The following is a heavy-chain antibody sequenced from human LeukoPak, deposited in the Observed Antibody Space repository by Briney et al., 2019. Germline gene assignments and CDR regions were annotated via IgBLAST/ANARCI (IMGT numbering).Heavy chain of an antibody. V-gene: IGHV4-4*07. CDR2: IYTSGST. CDR1: GGSISSYY. CDR3: ARDPIWFGVEMAFDI. Sequence: SETLSLTCTVSGGSISSYYWSWIRQPPGKGLEWIGRIYTSGSTNYNPSLKSRVTMSVDASKNQFSLKLSSVTAADTAVYYCARDPIWFGVEMAFDIWGQGTMVTVSS. D-gene: IGHD3-10*01. J-gene: IGHJ3*02.